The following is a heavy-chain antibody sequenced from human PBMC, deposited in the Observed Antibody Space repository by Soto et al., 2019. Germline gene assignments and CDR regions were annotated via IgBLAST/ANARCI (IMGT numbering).Heavy chain of an antibody. J-gene: IGHJ4*03. CDR1: GDSISSGSY. CDR3: ARVHVMVVAGSTFDY. CDR2: IYHGGTT. Sequence: SETLSLTCTVSGDSISSGSYWGWIRQPPGEGPEWIASIYHGGTTFYNPSLKSRISISVDTSKNQFSLRLTSVTAADAATYYCARVHVMVVAGSTFDYWGPGTLVTVSS. V-gene: IGHV4-38-2*02. D-gene: IGHD6-19*01.